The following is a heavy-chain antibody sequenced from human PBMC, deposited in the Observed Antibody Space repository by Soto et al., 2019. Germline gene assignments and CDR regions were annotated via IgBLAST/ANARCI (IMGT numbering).Heavy chain of an antibody. CDR3: ARPLEQWHLGFGMDV. J-gene: IGHJ6*01. Sequence: SLRLSCAASGFTLSTYGMHWVRQAPGKGLEGVAVVWYDGSNKYYADSVKGRFTVSRDNSKNTLYLQMNSLRAEDTAVYYCARPLEQWHLGFGMDVGAQGYPVPV. CDR1: GFTLSTYG. CDR2: VWYDGSNK. D-gene: IGHD6-19*01. V-gene: IGHV3-33*01.